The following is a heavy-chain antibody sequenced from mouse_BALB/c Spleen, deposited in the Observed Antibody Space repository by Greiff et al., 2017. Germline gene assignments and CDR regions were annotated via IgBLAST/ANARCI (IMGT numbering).Heavy chain of an antibody. V-gene: IGHV5-17*02. Sequence: EVKVVESGGGLVQPGGSRKLSCAASGFTFSSFGMHWVRQAPEKGLEWVAYISSGSSTIYYADTVKGRFTISRDNPKNTLFLQMTSLRSEDTAMYYCARTITTVVAPYFDYWGQGTTLTVSS. J-gene: IGHJ2*01. CDR1: GFTFSSFG. CDR3: ARTITTVVAPYFDY. D-gene: IGHD1-1*01. CDR2: ISSGSSTI.